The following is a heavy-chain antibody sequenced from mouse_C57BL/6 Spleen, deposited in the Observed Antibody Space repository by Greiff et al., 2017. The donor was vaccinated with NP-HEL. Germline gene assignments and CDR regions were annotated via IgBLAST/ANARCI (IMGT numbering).Heavy chain of an antibody. CDR1: GFTFTDYY. D-gene: IGHD2-3*01. Sequence: EVQGVESGGGLVQPGGSLSLSCAASGFTFTDYYMSWVRQPPGKALEWLGFIRNKANGYTTEYSASVKGRFTISRDNSQSILYLQMNALRAEDSATYYCARSLYDGYYVWYFDVWGTGTTVTVSS. CDR2: IRNKANGYTT. CDR3: ARSLYDGYYVWYFDV. J-gene: IGHJ1*03. V-gene: IGHV7-3*01.